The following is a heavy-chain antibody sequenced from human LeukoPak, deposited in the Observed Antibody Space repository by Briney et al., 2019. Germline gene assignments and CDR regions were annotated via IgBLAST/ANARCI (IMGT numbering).Heavy chain of an antibody. D-gene: IGHD5-18*01. CDR2: ISADSYYT. J-gene: IGHJ4*02. V-gene: IGHV3-23*01. CDR1: GFTFSGHA. Sequence: GGSLRLSCAASGFTFSGHAMSWVRQAPGKGLEWVSAISADSYYTYYADSVQGRFTISRDNSKNTPYLQMNSLRAEDTALYYCANFVDTSMGGNDYWGQGTLVTVSS. CDR3: ANFVDTSMGGNDY.